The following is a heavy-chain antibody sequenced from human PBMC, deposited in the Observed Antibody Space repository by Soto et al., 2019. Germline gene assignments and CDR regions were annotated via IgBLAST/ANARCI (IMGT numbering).Heavy chain of an antibody. J-gene: IGHJ4*02. CDR1: GYTFSNYD. V-gene: IGHV1-8*01. CDR3: AKVSRKGSAIDFDY. CDR2: VNPNNGDT. Sequence: QVQLVQSGAELKKPGASVKVSCKASGYTFSNYDMNWVQQATGQGPEWIGWVNPNNGDTGYAQKFXGXVSXTTDISTTTAYMELTSLRSEDTAIYYCAKVSRKGSAIDFDYWGQGTLLTVSS. D-gene: IGHD3-10*01.